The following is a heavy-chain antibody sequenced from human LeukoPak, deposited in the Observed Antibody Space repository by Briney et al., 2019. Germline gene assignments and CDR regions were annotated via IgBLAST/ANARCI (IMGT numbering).Heavy chain of an antibody. CDR3: AGKYYYDTSGYFYVDW. D-gene: IGHD3-22*01. Sequence: SETLSLTCTVSGQSINSGYYWGWIRQPPGKVLEWIGSIHHSGSTYYNPYPQSRVTISLDTSKNQFSLKLTSVTAADTAVYYCAGKYYYDTSGYFYVDWWGQGTLVTVSS. J-gene: IGHJ4*02. V-gene: IGHV4-38-2*02. CDR2: IHHSGST. CDR1: GQSINSGYY.